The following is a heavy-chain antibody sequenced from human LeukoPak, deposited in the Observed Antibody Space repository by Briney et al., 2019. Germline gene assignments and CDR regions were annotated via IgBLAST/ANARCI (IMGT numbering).Heavy chain of an antibody. J-gene: IGHJ4*02. Sequence: ASVRVSCKASGYTFTSYGISWVRQAPGQGLEWMGWISAYNGNTNYAQKLQGRVTMTEDTSTDTAYMDLSSLGSEDTAVYYCATQARGYFYYWGQGTLVTVSS. CDR1: GYTFTSYG. V-gene: IGHV1-18*01. CDR3: ATQARGYFYY. CDR2: ISAYNGNT.